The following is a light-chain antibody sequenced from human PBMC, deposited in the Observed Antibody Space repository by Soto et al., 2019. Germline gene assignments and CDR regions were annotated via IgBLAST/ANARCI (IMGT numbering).Light chain of an antibody. CDR1: SSDIGAYNY. Sequence: QSALTQPASVSGSPGQSITISCTGSSSDIGAYNYVSWFQQYPGKAPKLIISEVSNRPSGVSNRFSGSKSGTAASVTISGLQTEDEADYYCCSYAGNFIWVFGGGTKVTVL. J-gene: IGLJ3*02. V-gene: IGLV2-14*01. CDR2: EVS. CDR3: CSYAGNFIWV.